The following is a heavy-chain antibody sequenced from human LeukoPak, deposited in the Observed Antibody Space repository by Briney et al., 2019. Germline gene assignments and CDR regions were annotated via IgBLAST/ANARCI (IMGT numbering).Heavy chain of an antibody. Sequence: GRSLRLSCAASGFTFSSYGMHWVRQAPGKGLEWVAVISYDGSNKYYADSVKGRFTISRDNSKNTLYLQMNSLRAEDTAVYYCAKEYYDSSGYYPDYWGQGTLVTVSS. J-gene: IGHJ4*02. CDR3: AKEYYDSSGYYPDY. D-gene: IGHD3-22*01. V-gene: IGHV3-30*18. CDR1: GFTFSSYG. CDR2: ISYDGSNK.